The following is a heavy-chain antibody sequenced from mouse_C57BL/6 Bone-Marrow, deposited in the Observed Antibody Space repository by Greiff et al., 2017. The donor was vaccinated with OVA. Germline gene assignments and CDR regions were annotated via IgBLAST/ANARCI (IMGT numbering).Heavy chain of an antibody. Sequence: QVQLQQPGAELVKPGASVKMSCKASGYTFTSYWITWVKQRPGQGLEWIGEIDPSDSYTNYNQKFKGKATLTVDTSSSTAYMQLSSLTSEDSAVYYCARSDGYFYWGQGTTLTVSS. D-gene: IGHD2-3*01. CDR3: ARSDGYFY. CDR1: GYTFTSYW. V-gene: IGHV1-50*01. CDR2: IDPSDSYT. J-gene: IGHJ2*01.